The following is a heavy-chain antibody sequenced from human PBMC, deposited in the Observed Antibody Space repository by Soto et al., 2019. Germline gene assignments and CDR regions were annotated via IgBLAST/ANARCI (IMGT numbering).Heavy chain of an antibody. Sequence: GGSLRLSCAASGFTFSTYGMHWVRQAPGKGLEWVAVIWYDGNNKYYADSVKGRFTISRDNSKNTQYLQMNSLRAEDTAVYYCAKRTVGWYFDLWGRGTLVTVFS. CDR2: IWYDGNNK. CDR3: AKRTVGWYFDL. CDR1: GFTFSTYG. D-gene: IGHD4-17*01. J-gene: IGHJ2*01. V-gene: IGHV3-33*06.